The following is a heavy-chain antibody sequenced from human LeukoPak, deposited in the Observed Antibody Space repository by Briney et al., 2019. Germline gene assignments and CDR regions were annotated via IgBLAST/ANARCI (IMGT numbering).Heavy chain of an antibody. J-gene: IGHJ4*02. D-gene: IGHD3-16*01. CDR3: ARDSWRGGD. CDR1: GLTFSNHA. V-gene: IGHV3-23*01. CDR2: VTGSGGST. Sequence: GGSLRLSRVASGLTFSNHAMTWVRQAPGKEPEWVAGVTGSGGSTYHAESVKGRFTVSRDNSRNTLYLQMNDLRPEDAAVYYCARDSWRGGDWGQGTLVTVSS.